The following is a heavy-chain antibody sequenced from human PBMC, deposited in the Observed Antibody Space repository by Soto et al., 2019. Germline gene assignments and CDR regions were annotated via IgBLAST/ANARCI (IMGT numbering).Heavy chain of an antibody. CDR3: AKGYCSGGSCAAYDY. CDR1: GFTFSSYA. J-gene: IGHJ4*02. V-gene: IGHV3-23*01. D-gene: IGHD2-15*01. CDR2: ISGSGGST. Sequence: GGSLRLSCAASGFTFSSYAMSWVRQAPGKRLEWVSAISGSGGSTYYADSVKGRFTISRDNSKNTLYLQMNSLRAEDTAVYYCAKGYCSGGSCAAYDYWGQGTLVTVSS.